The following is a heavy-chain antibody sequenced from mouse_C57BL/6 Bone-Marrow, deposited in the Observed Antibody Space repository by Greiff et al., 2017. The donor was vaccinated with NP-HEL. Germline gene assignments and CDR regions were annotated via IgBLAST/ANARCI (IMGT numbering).Heavy chain of an antibody. J-gene: IGHJ4*01. CDR3: ARRDSSSSIDY. V-gene: IGHV1-39*01. Sequence: EVKLQESGPELVKPGASVKISCKASGYSFTDYNMNWVNQSNGKSLEWIGVINTNYGTTSYNQKFKGKATLTVDQSSSTAYMQLNSLTSEDSAVYYCARRDSSSSIDYWGQGTSVTVSS. CDR1: GYSFTDYN. CDR2: INTNYGTT. D-gene: IGHD3-2*02.